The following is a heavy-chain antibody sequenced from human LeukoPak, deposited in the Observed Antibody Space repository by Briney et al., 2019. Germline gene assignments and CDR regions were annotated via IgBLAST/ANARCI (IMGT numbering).Heavy chain of an antibody. Sequence: GGSLRLSCAASGFTVSSNYMSWVRQAPGKGLEWVSGINNSGDRRFYADSVKGRFTISRDNSKNTLYLQMNSLRAEDTAVYYCARGWYNFDYWGQGTRVTVSS. CDR1: GFTVSSNY. CDR2: NNSGDRR. V-gene: IGHV3-53*01. J-gene: IGHJ4*02. CDR3: ARGWYNFDY. D-gene: IGHD6-19*01.